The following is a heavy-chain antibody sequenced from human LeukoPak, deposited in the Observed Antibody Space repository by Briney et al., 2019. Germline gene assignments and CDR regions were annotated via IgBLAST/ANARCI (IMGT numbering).Heavy chain of an antibody. V-gene: IGHV4-34*01. CDR1: GGSFSGYY. CDR3: ARGHRYCSSASCYIWFDP. CDR2: INHSGST. D-gene: IGHD2-2*02. Sequence: PSETLSLTCAVYGGSFSGYYWSWIRQPPGKGLEWIGEINHSGSTNYNPSLKSRVTISVDTSKNQFSLKLSSVTAADTAVYYCARGHRYCSSASCYIWFDPWGQGTLVTVSS. J-gene: IGHJ5*02.